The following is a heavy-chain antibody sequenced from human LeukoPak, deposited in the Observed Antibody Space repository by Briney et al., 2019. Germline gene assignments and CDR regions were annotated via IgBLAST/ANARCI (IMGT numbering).Heavy chain of an antibody. V-gene: IGHV4-30-4*01. CDR2: IYYSGST. Sequence: PSQTLSLTCTVSGGSISSGDYYWSWIRQPPGKGLEWIGYIYYSGSTYYNPSLKSRVTISVDTSKNQFSLKLSSVTAADTAVYYCARLPRVLLWFGGGYYFDYWGQGTLVTVSS. J-gene: IGHJ4*02. CDR3: ARLPRVLLWFGGGYYFDY. D-gene: IGHD3-10*01. CDR1: GGSISSGDYY.